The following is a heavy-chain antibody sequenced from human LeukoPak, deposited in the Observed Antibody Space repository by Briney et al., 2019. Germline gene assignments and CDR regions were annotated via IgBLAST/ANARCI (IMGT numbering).Heavy chain of an antibody. CDR2: ISSSSSYI. V-gene: IGHV3-21*01. D-gene: IGHD3-10*01. Sequence: PGGSLRLSCAASGFTFSSYSMNWVRQAPGKGLEWVSSISSSSSYIYYADSVKGRFTISRDNAKNSLYLQMNSLRAEDTAVYYCARDGVRFGELLDYWGQGTLVTVSS. CDR1: GFTFSSYS. CDR3: ARDGVRFGELLDY. J-gene: IGHJ4*02.